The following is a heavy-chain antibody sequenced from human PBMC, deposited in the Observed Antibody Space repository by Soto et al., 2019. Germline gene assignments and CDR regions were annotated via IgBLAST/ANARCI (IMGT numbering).Heavy chain of an antibody. CDR2: IIPIFGTA. CDR3: AVGVTGYSSVLADY. D-gene: IGHD6-19*01. CDR1: GGTFSSYA. Sequence: QVQLVQSEAEVKKPGSSVKVSCKASGGTFSSYAISWVRQAPGQGLEWMGGIIPIFGTANYAQKFQGRVTITADEYTSTAYMELSSLRPEDTAVYYCAVGVTGYSSVLADYWGQGTLVTVSS. V-gene: IGHV1-69*01. J-gene: IGHJ4*02.